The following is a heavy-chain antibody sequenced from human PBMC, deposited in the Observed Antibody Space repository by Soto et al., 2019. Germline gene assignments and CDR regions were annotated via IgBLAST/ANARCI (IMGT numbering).Heavy chain of an antibody. D-gene: IGHD3-3*02. Sequence: GGALRLSCVTSGFTFSRNTMNWVRQAPGKGLEWVASITSSGSYVYYADSVKGRFSASRDNAKNSLSLQMDSLRPDDTAIYFCVRDEGIEAMDVWGQGTTVTVSS. CDR3: VRDEGIEAMDV. CDR1: GFTFSRNT. V-gene: IGHV3-21*01. J-gene: IGHJ6*02. CDR2: ITSSGSYV.